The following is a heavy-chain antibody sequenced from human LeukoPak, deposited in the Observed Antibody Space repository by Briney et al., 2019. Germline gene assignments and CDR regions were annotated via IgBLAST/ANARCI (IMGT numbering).Heavy chain of an antibody. CDR3: ARVSVWSSSALDY. D-gene: IGHD6-6*01. CDR1: GFTFSDYY. V-gene: IGHV3-11*01. J-gene: IGHJ4*02. Sequence: GGSLRLSCAASGFTFSDYYMSWIRQAPGKGLEWVSYISSSGSTIYYADSVKGRFTISRDNAKNSLYLQMNSLRAEDTALYYCARVSVWSSSALDYWGQGTLVTVSS. CDR2: ISSSGSTI.